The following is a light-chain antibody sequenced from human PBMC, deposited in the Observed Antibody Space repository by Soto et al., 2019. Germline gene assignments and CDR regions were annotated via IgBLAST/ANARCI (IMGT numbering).Light chain of an antibody. CDR2: EVT. V-gene: IGLV2-8*01. J-gene: IGLJ2*01. Sequence: QSALTQPPSESGSLGLSVTLSCSGTDNDVGRYDYVSWYQQHPGKAPKLLIYEVTKRPSGVPDRFSASKSGNSASLTVSGLQDEDEADYYCMSYAGGNTVTFGGRTKVTVL. CDR1: DNDVGRYDY. CDR3: MSYAGGNTVT.